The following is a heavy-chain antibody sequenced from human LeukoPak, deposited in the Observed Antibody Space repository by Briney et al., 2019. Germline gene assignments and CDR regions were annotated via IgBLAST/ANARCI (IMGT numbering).Heavy chain of an antibody. Sequence: PGGSLRLSCGASGFTFTSYAMSWIRQAPGKGLEWVSAISGGGENTYYGDSVKGRLTISRDNSKNTLYLQMNSLRAEDTATYYCAKPRAMTTGVGRYFDLWGRGTLVTVSS. D-gene: IGHD1-1*01. CDR1: GFTFTSYA. J-gene: IGHJ2*01. CDR3: AKPRAMTTGVGRYFDL. V-gene: IGHV3-23*01. CDR2: ISGGGENT.